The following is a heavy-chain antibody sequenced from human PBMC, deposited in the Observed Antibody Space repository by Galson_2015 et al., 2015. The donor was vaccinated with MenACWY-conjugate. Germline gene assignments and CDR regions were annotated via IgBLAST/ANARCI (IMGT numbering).Heavy chain of an antibody. CDR1: GDTLRTFP. V-gene: IGHV1-3*01. J-gene: IGHJ3*01. CDR2: INAANDDT. D-gene: IGHD2/OR15-2a*01. Sequence: SVKVSCKASGDTLRTFPVHWVRQAPGQRFEWMGWINAANDDTKYSENFQGRVTITRDTSAHTVYMDLTSLRSEDTAMYYCATRLLSHGFDLWGPGTMVTVSS. CDR3: ATRLLSHGFDL.